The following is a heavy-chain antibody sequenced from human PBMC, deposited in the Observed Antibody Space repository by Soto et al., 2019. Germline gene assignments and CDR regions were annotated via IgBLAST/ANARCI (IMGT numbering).Heavy chain of an antibody. CDR3: VVVVVPAAIAPMTYYFDY. Sequence: GASVKVSCKASGYTFTSYDINWVRQATGQGLEWMGWMNPNSGNTGYAQKFQGRVTMTRNTSISTAYMELSSLRSEDTAVYYCVVVVVPAAIAPMTYYFDYWGQGTLVTVSS. CDR1: GYTFTSYD. CDR2: MNPNSGNT. J-gene: IGHJ4*02. V-gene: IGHV1-8*01. D-gene: IGHD2-2*01.